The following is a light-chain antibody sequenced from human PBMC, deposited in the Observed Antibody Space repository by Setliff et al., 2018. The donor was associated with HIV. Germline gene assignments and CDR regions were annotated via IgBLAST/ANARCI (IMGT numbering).Light chain of an antibody. CDR1: NSDVGSYNL. CDR3: CSYAGSKTFDV. CDR2: EVS. Sequence: QSALTQPASVSGSPGQSITISCTGTNSDVGSYNLVSWYQQHPGKAPKLMIYEVSKRPSGVSNRFSGSKSGSAASLTISGLQPDDEADYYCCSYAGSKTFDVFGTGTKV. V-gene: IGLV2-23*02. J-gene: IGLJ1*01.